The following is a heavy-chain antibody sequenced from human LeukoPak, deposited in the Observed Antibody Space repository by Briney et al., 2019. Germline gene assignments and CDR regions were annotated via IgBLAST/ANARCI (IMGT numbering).Heavy chain of an antibody. D-gene: IGHD1-14*01. CDR3: ATETNGRHYDY. CDR2: IGPTGFDR. J-gene: IGHJ4*02. CDR1: GFTFSSFG. Sequence: GGSLRLSCAASGFTFSSFGINWVRQAPGKGLEWVASIGPTGFDRYHADSIKGRFTISRDNANNFLYLQMDSLRAEDTAVYYCATETNGRHYDYWGQGTLLTVSS. V-gene: IGHV3-21*06.